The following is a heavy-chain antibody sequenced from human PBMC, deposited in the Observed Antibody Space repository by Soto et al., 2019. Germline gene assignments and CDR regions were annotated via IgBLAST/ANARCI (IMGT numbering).Heavy chain of an antibody. V-gene: IGHV4-39*01. J-gene: IGHJ5*02. D-gene: IGHD6-19*01. CDR1: GGSISSSSYY. CDR3: ARHMKQWLVPPRRDWFDP. Sequence: PSETLSLTCTVSGGSISSSSYYWGWIRQPPGKGLEWIGSIYYSGSTYYNPSLKSRVTISVDTSKNQFSLKLSSVTAADTAVFYFARHMKQWLVPPRRDWFDPWGQGTLVTVSS. CDR2: IYYSGST.